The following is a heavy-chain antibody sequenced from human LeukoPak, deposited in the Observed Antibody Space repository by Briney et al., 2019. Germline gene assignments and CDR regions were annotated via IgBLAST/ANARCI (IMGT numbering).Heavy chain of an antibody. J-gene: IGHJ2*01. V-gene: IGHV4-4*07. CDR1: GGPFSGYY. D-gene: IGHD2-21*02. CDR3: ARDKEYCGGDCSYWYFDL. CDR2: IYSSGST. Sequence: SETLSLTCAVYGGPFSGYYWSWIRQPAGKGLEWIGRIYSSGSTNYNPSLKSRVTMSLDTSMNQFSLKLSSVTAADTAVYYCARDKEYCGGDCSYWYFDLWGRGTAVTVSS.